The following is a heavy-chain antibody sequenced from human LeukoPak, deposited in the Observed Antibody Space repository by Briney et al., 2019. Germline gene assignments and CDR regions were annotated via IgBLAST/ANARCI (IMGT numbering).Heavy chain of an antibody. D-gene: IGHD3-22*01. CDR1: GGSISSYY. Sequence: SETLSLTCTVSGGSISSYYWGWIRQPPGKGLEWIGSIYYSGSTYYNPSLKSRVTISVDTSKNQFSLKLSSVTAADTAVYYCARDLYYYDSSGYYPGHFDYWGQGTLVTVSS. CDR3: ARDLYYYDSSGYYPGHFDY. J-gene: IGHJ4*02. CDR2: IYYSGST. V-gene: IGHV4-39*07.